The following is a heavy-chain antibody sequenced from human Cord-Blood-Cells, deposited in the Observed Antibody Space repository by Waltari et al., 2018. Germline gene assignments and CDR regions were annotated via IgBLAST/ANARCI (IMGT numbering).Heavy chain of an antibody. CDR3: ARGGFVEWLLPKAYYFDY. V-gene: IGHV4-34*01. D-gene: IGHD3-3*01. CDR2: INHSGST. J-gene: IGHJ4*02. Sequence: QVQLQQWGAGLLKPSETLSLTCAVYGGSFSGYYWSWIRPPPGQGLEWIGEINHSGSTNNNPAPKSRVTVSVDTSKNQFSRKLSSVTAADTAVYYCARGGFVEWLLPKAYYFDYWGQGTLVTVSS. CDR1: GGSFSGYY.